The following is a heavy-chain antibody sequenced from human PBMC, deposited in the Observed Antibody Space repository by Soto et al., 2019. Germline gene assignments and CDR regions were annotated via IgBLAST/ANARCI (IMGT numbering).Heavy chain of an antibody. D-gene: IGHD2-8*01. V-gene: IGHV4-59*12. J-gene: IGHJ3*02. CDR2: IYYIGST. CDR1: GGSISTYY. Sequence: QVQLQESGPGLVTPSETLSLTCTVSGGSISTYYWTWIRQSPEKGLEWLGNIYYIGSTNYSPSLNSRLTISLHTSKNQFSLKLRSVTAADTAVYYCARESRCVNGACGNVFDIWGRGTKVTVSS. CDR3: ARESRCVNGACGNVFDI.